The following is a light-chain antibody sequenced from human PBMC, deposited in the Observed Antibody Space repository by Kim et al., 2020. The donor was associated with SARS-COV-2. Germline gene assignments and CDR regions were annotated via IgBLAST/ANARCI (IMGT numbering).Light chain of an antibody. CDR2: GAS. J-gene: IGKJ4*01. Sequence: EIVMKQSPATLSVSPGERATLSCRASQSVRNNLAWYQQKPGQAPRLLIYGASTRAIGIPARFSGSGSGTEFTLTISSLQSEDFAVYYCQQYNNWPALTFGGGTKVDIK. CDR3: QQYNNWPALT. CDR1: QSVRNN. V-gene: IGKV3-15*01.